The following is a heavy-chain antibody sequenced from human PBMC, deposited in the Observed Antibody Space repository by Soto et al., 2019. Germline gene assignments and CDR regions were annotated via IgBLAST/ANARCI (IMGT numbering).Heavy chain of an antibody. CDR3: ARGASDTAMPNGYYFDY. J-gene: IGHJ4*02. D-gene: IGHD5-18*01. Sequence: SETLSLTCAVYGGSFSGYYWSWIRQPPGKGLEWIGEINHSGSTNYNPSLKSRVTISVDTSKNQFSLKLSSVTAADTAVYYCARGASDTAMPNGYYFDYWGQGTLVTVSS. V-gene: IGHV4-34*01. CDR2: INHSGST. CDR1: GGSFSGYY.